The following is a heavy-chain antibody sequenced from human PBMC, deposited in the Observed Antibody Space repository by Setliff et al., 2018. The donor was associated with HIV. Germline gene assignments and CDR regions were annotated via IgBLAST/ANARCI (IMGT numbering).Heavy chain of an antibody. Sequence: SETLSLTCTVSGGSISSTSYYWGWIRQPPGKGLEWIGNIHYSGGTDYHPSLKSRVTISVDTSKNQFSLKLGSVTAADTAVYFCARRFEQWLAFDYWGQGTLVTASS. V-gene: IGHV4-39*01. CDR2: IHYSGGT. CDR1: GGSISSTSYY. D-gene: IGHD6-19*01. CDR3: ARRFEQWLAFDY. J-gene: IGHJ4*02.